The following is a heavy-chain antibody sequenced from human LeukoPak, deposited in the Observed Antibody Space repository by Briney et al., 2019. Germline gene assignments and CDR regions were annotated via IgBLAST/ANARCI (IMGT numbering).Heavy chain of an antibody. Sequence: GGSLRLSCAASGFTFSSYWMHWVRQAPGKGLVWVSRINSDESSTSYADSVKGRFTISRDNAKNSLYLQMNSLRVEDTAVYYCARVAKYYYGSETYYFFEHWGQGTPVTASS. D-gene: IGHD3-10*01. J-gene: IGHJ4*02. CDR3: ARVAKYYYGSETYYFFEH. CDR2: INSDESST. V-gene: IGHV3-74*01. CDR1: GFTFSSYW.